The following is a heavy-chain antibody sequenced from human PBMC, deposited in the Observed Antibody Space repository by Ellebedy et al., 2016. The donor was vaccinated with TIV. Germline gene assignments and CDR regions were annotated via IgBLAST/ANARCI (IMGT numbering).Heavy chain of an antibody. CDR2: ISYDGSNK. D-gene: IGHD3-3*01. J-gene: IGHJ4*02. CDR3: ARSPDFWSGYPVLNGADY. CDR1: GFTFSSYG. Sequence: PGGSLRLSCAASGFTFSSYGMHWVRQAPGKGLEWVAVISYDGSNKYYADSVKGRFTISRDNSKNTLYLQMNSLRAEDTAVYYCARSPDFWSGYPVLNGADYWGQGTLVTVSS. V-gene: IGHV3-30*03.